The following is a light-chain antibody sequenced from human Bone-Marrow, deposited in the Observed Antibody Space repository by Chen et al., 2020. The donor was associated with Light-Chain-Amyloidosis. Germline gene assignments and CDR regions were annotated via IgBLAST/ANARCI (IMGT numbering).Light chain of an antibody. V-gene: IGKV1-9*01. CDR1: QGLSSY. CDR2: AAS. J-gene: IGKJ4*01. Sequence: DIQLTQSPSFLSASVGDRVTITCRASQGLSSYLAWYQQKPGKAPKLLIYAASTLQSGVPSRFSGSASGTEFTLTISSLQPEDFATYYCQQLNSYPRLTFGGGTKVEIK. CDR3: QQLNSYPRLT.